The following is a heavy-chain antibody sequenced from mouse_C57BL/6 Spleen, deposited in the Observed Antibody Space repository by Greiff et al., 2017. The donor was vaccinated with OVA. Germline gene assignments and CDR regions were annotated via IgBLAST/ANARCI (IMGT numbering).Heavy chain of an antibody. CDR1: GFNIKDDY. CDR2: IDPENGDT. CDR3: TTRRGTWFAY. V-gene: IGHV14-4*01. J-gene: IGHJ3*01. Sequence: EVQLQQSGAELVRPGASVKLSCTASGFNIKDDYMHWVKQRPEQGLEWIGWIDPENGDTEYASKFQGKATITADTSSNPAYLQLSSLTSEDTAYYYCTTRRGTWFAYWGQGTLVTVSA.